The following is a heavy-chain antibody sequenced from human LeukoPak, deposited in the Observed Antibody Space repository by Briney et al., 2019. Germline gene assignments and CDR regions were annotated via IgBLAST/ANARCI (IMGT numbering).Heavy chain of an antibody. CDR1: GFTFSSYS. J-gene: IGHJ4*02. CDR2: ISSSSSYI. CDR3: ARDLDVWFGELLPSTPPAY. Sequence: GGSLRLSCAASGFTFSSYSMNWVRQAPGKGLEWVSSISSSSSYIYYADSVKGRFTISRDNDKNSLYLQMNSLRAEDTAVYYCARDLDVWFGELLPSTPPAYWGQGTLVTVSS. D-gene: IGHD3-10*01. V-gene: IGHV3-21*01.